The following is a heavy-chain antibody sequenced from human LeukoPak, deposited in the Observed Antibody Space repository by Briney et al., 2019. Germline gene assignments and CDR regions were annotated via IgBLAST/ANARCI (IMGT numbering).Heavy chain of an antibody. Sequence: PSETLSLTCTVSGGSISSYYWSWIRQPAGKGLEWIGRIYTSGSTNYNPSLKSRVTMSVDTPKNQFSLKLSSVTAADTAVYYCARDLYYDILTGYYAGLGHWGQGTLVTVSS. J-gene: IGHJ4*02. CDR1: GGSISSYY. V-gene: IGHV4-4*07. CDR2: IYTSGST. D-gene: IGHD3-9*01. CDR3: ARDLYYDILTGYYAGLGH.